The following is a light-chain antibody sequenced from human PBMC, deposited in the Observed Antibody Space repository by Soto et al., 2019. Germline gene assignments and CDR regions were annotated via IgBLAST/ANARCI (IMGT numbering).Light chain of an antibody. J-gene: IGKJ1*01. V-gene: IGKV3-20*01. Sequence: IVFTQSPGTLSLSLGERATLSCRASQSVSSSDLAWYQQQPGQAPRLLIYGASSRATGIPDRFSGSGSGTDFTLTISRLEPEDFAVYYCQQYGSSAWTFGQGTKVEIK. CDR3: QQYGSSAWT. CDR1: QSVSSSD. CDR2: GAS.